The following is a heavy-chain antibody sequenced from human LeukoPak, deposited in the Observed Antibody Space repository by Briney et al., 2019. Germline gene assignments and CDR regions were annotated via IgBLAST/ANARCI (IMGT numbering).Heavy chain of an antibody. Sequence: GASVKVSCKASGYTFTGYYMHWVRQAPGQGLEWMGIINPSGGSTSYAQKFQGRVTMTRDTSTSTVYMELSSLRPEDTAVYYCARDTAMVTEVGDYWGQGTLVTVSS. D-gene: IGHD5-18*01. CDR2: INPSGGST. CDR1: GYTFTGYY. CDR3: ARDTAMVTEVGDY. J-gene: IGHJ4*02. V-gene: IGHV1-46*01.